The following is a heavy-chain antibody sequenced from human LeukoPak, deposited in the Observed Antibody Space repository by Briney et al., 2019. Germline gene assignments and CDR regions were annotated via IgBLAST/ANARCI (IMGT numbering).Heavy chain of an antibody. CDR3: ARDRPSSGWYRRYFQH. Sequence: PSGTLSLTCAVSGGSIGSSNWWSWVRQPPGKGLEWIGEIYHSGSTNYNPSLKSRVTISVDKSKNQFSLKLSSVTAADTAVYYCARDRPSSGWYRRYFQHWGQGTLVTVSS. CDR2: IYHSGST. J-gene: IGHJ1*01. D-gene: IGHD6-19*01. V-gene: IGHV4-4*02. CDR1: GGSIGSSNW.